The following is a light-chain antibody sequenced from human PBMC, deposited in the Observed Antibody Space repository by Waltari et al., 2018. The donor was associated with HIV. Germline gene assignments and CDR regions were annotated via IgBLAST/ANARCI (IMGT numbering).Light chain of an antibody. CDR2: DAS. V-gene: IGKV3-15*01. CDR1: QRLSRY. J-gene: IGKJ2*01. CDR3: QQYDNGYT. Sequence: ELVMTQSPATLSVSPGERATLSCGASQRLSRYLAWYQQNPGQAPRLLLSDASSRATVILARFSDSGSRTEFTLTFSCLQSEDFALYYFQQYDNGYTFGQGTKLEIK.